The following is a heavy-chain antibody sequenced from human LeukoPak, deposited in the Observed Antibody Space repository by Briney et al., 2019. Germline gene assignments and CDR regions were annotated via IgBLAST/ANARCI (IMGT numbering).Heavy chain of an antibody. CDR2: INPNSGGT. CDR3: ASEGSSLGAPKPPSDY. J-gene: IGHJ4*02. Sequence: ASVKVSCKASGYTFSGYYMHWVRQAPGQGLEWVGWINPNSGGTNYAQNFQGRVTMTRDTSISTVYMELSSLRSDDTAVYFCASEGSSLGAPKPPSDYWGQGTLVTVSS. CDR1: GYTFSGYY. D-gene: IGHD1-26*01. V-gene: IGHV1-2*02.